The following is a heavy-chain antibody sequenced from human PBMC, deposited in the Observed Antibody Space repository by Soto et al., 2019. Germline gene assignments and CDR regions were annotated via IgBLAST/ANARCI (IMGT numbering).Heavy chain of an antibody. D-gene: IGHD2-21*02. J-gene: IGHJ3*02. Sequence: ASVKVSCKASGYTFTSYGISWVRQAPGQGLERKGWISAYNGNTNYAQKLQGRVTMTTDTSTSTAYMELRSLRSDDTAVYYCARDSQCGGDCYDCSGSQNNDAFDIWGQGTMVTVSS. CDR1: GYTFTSYG. CDR3: ARDSQCGGDCYDCSGSQNNDAFDI. CDR2: ISAYNGNT. V-gene: IGHV1-18*01.